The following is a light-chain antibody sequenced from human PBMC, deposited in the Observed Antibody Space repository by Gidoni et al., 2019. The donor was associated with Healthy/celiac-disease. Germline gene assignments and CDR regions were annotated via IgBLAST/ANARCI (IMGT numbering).Light chain of an antibody. Sequence: EIVLTQSPATLSLSPGERATLSCRASQSVSSYLAWYQQKPGQAPRLLIDYASNRATGIPARFSGSGSGTDFTLTISSLEPEDFAVYYCQQRSNWPPITFGQGTRLEIK. CDR1: QSVSSY. CDR2: YAS. V-gene: IGKV3-11*01. CDR3: QQRSNWPPIT. J-gene: IGKJ5*01.